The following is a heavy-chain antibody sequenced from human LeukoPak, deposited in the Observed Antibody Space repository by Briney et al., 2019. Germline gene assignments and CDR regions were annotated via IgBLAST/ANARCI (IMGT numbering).Heavy chain of an antibody. J-gene: IGHJ4*02. Sequence: SETLFLTCGVSGGSISSGKWWGWVRQPPGKGLEWIGEISHSGSPNYNPSLKSRLTISVDLPKNQFSLDLRSVTAADTAVYYCARDAAAGYSLACWGQGTLVTVSS. D-gene: IGHD6-13*01. V-gene: IGHV4/OR15-8*01. CDR3: ARDAAAGYSLAC. CDR1: GGSISSGKW. CDR2: ISHSGSP.